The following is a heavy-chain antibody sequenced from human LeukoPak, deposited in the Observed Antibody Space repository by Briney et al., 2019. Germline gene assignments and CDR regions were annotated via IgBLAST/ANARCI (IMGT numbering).Heavy chain of an antibody. Sequence: GGSLRLSCVASGFDISYNYVGWVRQAPGKGLEWVSVIHTGGTTHYTDSVKGRFTISKDNSNNTVYLQMNSVRVEDTAVYYCARVWFGYFFQWGQGALVTVSS. CDR1: GFDISYNY. CDR3: ARVWFGYFFQ. V-gene: IGHV3-53*01. D-gene: IGHD3-10*01. CDR2: IHTGGTT. J-gene: IGHJ4*02.